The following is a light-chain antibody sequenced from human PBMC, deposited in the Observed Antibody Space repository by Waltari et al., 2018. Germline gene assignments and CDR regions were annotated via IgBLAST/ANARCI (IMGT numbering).Light chain of an antibody. J-gene: IGLJ2*01. V-gene: IGLV3-1*01. CDR2: HDN. CDR3: AAWDNSTFVL. Sequence: SFELTQTPSVSVSPGQTASITCSGDILAGKYVSWYQHKPGQSPVLVIYHDNLRPSGVPARFSGSNSGNTATLTISGTQAMDEADYYCAAWDNSTFVLFGGGTKVTVL. CDR1: ILAGKY.